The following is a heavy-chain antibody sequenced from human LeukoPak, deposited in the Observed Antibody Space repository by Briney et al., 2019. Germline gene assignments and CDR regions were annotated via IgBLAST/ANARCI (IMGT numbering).Heavy chain of an antibody. J-gene: IGHJ4*02. Sequence: GRSLRLSCAASRFTFSNYGMHWVRQAPGKGLEWVAVISYDGSNKYYADSVKGRFTISRDNSKNTLYLQINSLRAEDTAVYYCAKFSSSGWSLDYWGQGTLVTVSS. CDR1: RFTFSNYG. D-gene: IGHD6-19*01. CDR3: AKFSSSGWSLDY. V-gene: IGHV3-30*18. CDR2: ISYDGSNK.